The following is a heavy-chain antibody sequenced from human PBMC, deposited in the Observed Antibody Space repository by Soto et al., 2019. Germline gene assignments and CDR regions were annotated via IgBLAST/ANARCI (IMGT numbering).Heavy chain of an antibody. CDR2: IYPGDSDT. J-gene: IGHJ4*02. CDR3: ARRPMVATSENFDY. V-gene: IGHV5-51*01. Sequence: GGSLRLSCKGSGYSFTSYWIGWVRQVPGKGLEWMRIIYPGDSDTRYSPSFQGQVTISADKSISTAYLQWSSLKASDTAMYYCARRPMVATSENFDYWGQGTLVTVSS. CDR1: GYSFTSYW. D-gene: IGHD5-12*01.